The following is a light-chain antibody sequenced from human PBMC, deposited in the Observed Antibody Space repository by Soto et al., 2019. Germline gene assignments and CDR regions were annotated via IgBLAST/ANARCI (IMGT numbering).Light chain of an antibody. CDR3: QQYYSTPHT. CDR1: QSVLYSSNNKNY. CDR2: WAS. V-gene: IGKV4-1*01. J-gene: IGKJ1*01. Sequence: DIVMTQSPDSLAVSLGERATINCKSSQSVLYSSNNKNYLAWYQQKPGQPPKLLIYWASTRESGVPDRFSGRGSGTDFTLTISSLQAEDVALYYCQQYYSTPHTFGQGPKVEIK.